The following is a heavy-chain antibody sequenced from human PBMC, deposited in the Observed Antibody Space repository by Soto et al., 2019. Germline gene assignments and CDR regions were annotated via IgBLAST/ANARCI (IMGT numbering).Heavy chain of an antibody. J-gene: IGHJ6*02. CDR3: AREGAAAGNNYYYYGMDV. D-gene: IGHD6-13*01. V-gene: IGHV1-18*01. CDR2: ISAYNGNT. CDR1: GYTFTSYG. Sequence: GASVKVSCKASGYTFTSYGISWVRQAPGQGLEWMGWISAYNGNTNYAQKLQGRVTMTTDTSTSTAYMELRSLRSDDTAVYYCAREGAAAGNNYYYYGMDVWGQGTTVTVSS.